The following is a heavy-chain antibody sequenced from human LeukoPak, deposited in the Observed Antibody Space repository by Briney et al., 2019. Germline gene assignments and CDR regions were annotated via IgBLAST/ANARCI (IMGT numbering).Heavy chain of an antibody. CDR3: ARDHTRRVVIPTRSDAFDI. CDR2: IFYSGST. Sequence: SETLSLTCTVSGGSMSSSSYYWGWIRQPPGKGLEWIGSIFYSGSTYYNPSLKSRVTISVDKSKNQFSLKLSSVTAADTAVYYCARDHTRRVVIPTRSDAFDIWGQGTMVTVSS. CDR1: GGSMSSSSYY. J-gene: IGHJ3*02. V-gene: IGHV4-39*07. D-gene: IGHD3-22*01.